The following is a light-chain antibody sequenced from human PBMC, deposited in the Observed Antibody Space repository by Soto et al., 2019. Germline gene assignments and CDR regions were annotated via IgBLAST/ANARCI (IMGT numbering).Light chain of an antibody. CDR3: HQYFISDP. CDR2: GAT. CDR1: EGLVFSDGYSY. J-gene: IGKJ1*01. V-gene: IGKV3-20*01. Sequence: VLTQYPNSLPVTLGQPATISCRSNEGLVFSDGYSYLGWYQQKPGQAPRLLNYGATNRASGIPDRFSGSGSGTDFTLTISRLEPDDFPVYYSHQYFISDPFCQGSNVAIK.